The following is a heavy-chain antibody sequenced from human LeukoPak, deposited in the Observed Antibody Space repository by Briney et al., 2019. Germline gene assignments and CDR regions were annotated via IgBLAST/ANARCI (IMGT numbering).Heavy chain of an antibody. D-gene: IGHD6-19*01. CDR2: INPNSGGT. Sequence: ASVKVYCKASGYTFTGYYMHWVRQAPGQGLEWMGWINPNSGGTNYAQKFQGWVTMTRDTSISTAYMELSRLRPDDTAVYYCARESSVASGDYWGQGTLVTVSS. CDR3: ARESSVASGDY. V-gene: IGHV1-2*04. CDR1: GYTFTGYY. J-gene: IGHJ4*02.